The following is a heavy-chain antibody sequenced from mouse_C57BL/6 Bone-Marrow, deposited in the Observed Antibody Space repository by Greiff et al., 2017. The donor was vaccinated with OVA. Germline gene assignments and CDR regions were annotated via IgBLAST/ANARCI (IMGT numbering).Heavy chain of an antibody. D-gene: IGHD1-1*01. V-gene: IGHV1-69*01. J-gene: IGHJ3*01. Sequence: QVQLQQPGAELVMPGASVKLSCKASGYTFTSSWMHWVKQRPGQGLEWIGEIDPSDSYTNYNQKFKGKSTLTVAKSSSAAYMQLSSLTSEDSAVYYCARDYYGSSFWVAYWGQGTLVTVSA. CDR2: IDPSDSYT. CDR3: ARDYYGSSFWVAY. CDR1: GYTFTSSW.